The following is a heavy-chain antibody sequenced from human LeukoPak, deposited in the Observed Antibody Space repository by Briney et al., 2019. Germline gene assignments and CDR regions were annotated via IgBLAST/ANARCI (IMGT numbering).Heavy chain of an antibody. J-gene: IGHJ4*02. CDR1: GYSFTTDD. CDR2: INPGSGKT. CDR3: ARVFGQWLAVD. Sequence: GSSVKVSFKAPGYSFTTDDINWVRQASGRGLEWMGFINPGSGKTRYPQKFQGRVTMTRDTSINTVYMELSSLRSEDTATYYCARVFGQWLAVDWGQGTPVIVSS. D-gene: IGHD6-19*01. V-gene: IGHV1-8*01.